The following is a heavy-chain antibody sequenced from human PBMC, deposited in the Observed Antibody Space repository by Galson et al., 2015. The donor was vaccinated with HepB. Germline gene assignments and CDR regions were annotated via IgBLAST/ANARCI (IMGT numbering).Heavy chain of an antibody. J-gene: IGHJ3*02. CDR1: GFTFSTYD. Sequence: SLRLSCAASGFTFSTYDMHWVRQVTGKGLEWVSATSTTGDPSYADSVKGRFTTSRDNARNSLYLQMNSLRAGDTAVYYCAGVRWVDRAFDIWGQGTMVTVSS. V-gene: IGHV3-13*05. CDR2: TSTTGDP. D-gene: IGHD4-23*01. CDR3: AGVRWVDRAFDI.